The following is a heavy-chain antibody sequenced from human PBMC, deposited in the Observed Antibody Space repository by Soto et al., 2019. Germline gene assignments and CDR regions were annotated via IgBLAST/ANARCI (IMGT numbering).Heavy chain of an antibody. Sequence: ASVKVSCKASGYTFTSYAMHWVRQAPGQRLEWMGWINAGNGNTKYSQKFQGRVTITRDTSASTAYMELSSLRSEDTAAYYCARDGEKTYSSSWYLPYYYMDVWGKGTTVTVSS. J-gene: IGHJ6*03. D-gene: IGHD6-13*01. CDR3: ARDGEKTYSSSWYLPYYYMDV. V-gene: IGHV1-3*01. CDR2: INAGNGNT. CDR1: GYTFTSYA.